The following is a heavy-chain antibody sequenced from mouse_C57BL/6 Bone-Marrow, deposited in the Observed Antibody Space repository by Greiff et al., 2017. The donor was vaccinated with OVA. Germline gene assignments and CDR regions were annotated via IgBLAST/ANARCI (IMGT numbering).Heavy chain of an antibody. V-gene: IGHV1-64*01. Sequence: QVQLQQPGAELVKPGASVKLSCKASGYTFTSYWMHWVKQRPGQGLEWIGMIHPNSGSTNYNEKFKSKATLTVDKSSSTAYMQLSSLTSEDSAVYYCERWDFITTVVARGFDYWGQGTTLTVSS. CDR2: IHPNSGST. D-gene: IGHD1-1*01. CDR1: GYTFTSYW. CDR3: ERWDFITTVVARGFDY. J-gene: IGHJ2*01.